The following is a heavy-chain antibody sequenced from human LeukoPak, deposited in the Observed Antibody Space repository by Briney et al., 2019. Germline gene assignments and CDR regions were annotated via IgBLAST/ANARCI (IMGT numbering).Heavy chain of an antibody. Sequence: ASVTVSCKASGYTFTSYDINWVRQAPGQGLEWMGWMNPNSGNTVYAQKFQGRDTINRNTSISTAYMELSSLRSEDTAVYYCALAGGWGLWFDLWGQGTLVTVSS. V-gene: IGHV1-8*03. CDR2: MNPNSGNT. J-gene: IGHJ5*02. D-gene: IGHD3-16*01. CDR3: ALAGGWGLWFDL. CDR1: GYTFTSYD.